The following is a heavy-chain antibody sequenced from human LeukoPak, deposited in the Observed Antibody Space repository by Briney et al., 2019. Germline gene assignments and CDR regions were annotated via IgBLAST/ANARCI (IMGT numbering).Heavy chain of an antibody. CDR3: ARGIGTSYESSRDAFDI. CDR2: IYTSGST. Sequence: KPSETLSLTCTVSGGSISSYYWSWIRQPAGKGLEWIGRIYTSGSTNYNPSLKSRVTMSVDTSKNQFSLKLNSVTAGDTAVYYCARGIGTSYESSRDAFDIWGQGTMVTVSS. J-gene: IGHJ3*02. CDR1: GGSISSYY. D-gene: IGHD3-22*01. V-gene: IGHV4-4*07.